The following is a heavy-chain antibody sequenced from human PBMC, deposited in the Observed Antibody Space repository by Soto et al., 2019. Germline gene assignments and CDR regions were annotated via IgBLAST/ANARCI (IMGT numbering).Heavy chain of an antibody. CDR1: GGSISSGGYY. V-gene: IGHV4-31*03. Sequence: SETLSLTCTVSGGSISSGGYYWSWIRQHPGKGLEWIGYIYYSGSTYYNPSLKSRVTISVDTFKNQFSLRAEDTAVYYCARDYYKYYDSSGYYRSPAYWGQGTLVTVSS. CDR3: ARDYYKYYDSSGYYRSPAY. D-gene: IGHD3-22*01. CDR2: IYYSGST. J-gene: IGHJ4*02.